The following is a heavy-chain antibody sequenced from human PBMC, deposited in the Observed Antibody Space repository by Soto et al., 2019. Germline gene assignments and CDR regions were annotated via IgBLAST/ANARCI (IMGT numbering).Heavy chain of an antibody. Sequence: GGSLRLSCAASGFTFSSYGMHWVRQAPGKGLEWVAVISYDGSNKYYADSVKGRFTISRDNSKNTLYLQRNSLRAEDTAVYYCAKDRDDYGDYSRGRYYGMDVWGQGTTVTVSS. J-gene: IGHJ6*02. CDR1: GFTFSSYG. D-gene: IGHD4-17*01. CDR2: ISYDGSNK. CDR3: AKDRDDYGDYSRGRYYGMDV. V-gene: IGHV3-30*18.